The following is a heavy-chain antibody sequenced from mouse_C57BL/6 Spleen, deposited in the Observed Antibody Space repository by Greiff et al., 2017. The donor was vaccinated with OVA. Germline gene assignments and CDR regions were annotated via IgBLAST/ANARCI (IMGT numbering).Heavy chain of an antibody. CDR2: INPGSGGT. CDR3: ARGTHYYGSSYWYFDV. V-gene: IGHV1-54*01. D-gene: IGHD1-1*01. Sequence: QVQLKQSGAELVRPGTSVKVSCKASGYAFTNYLIEWVKQRPGQGLEWIGVINPGSGGTNYNEKFKGKATLTADKSSSTAYMQLSSLTSADSAVYFCARGTHYYGSSYWYFDVWGTGTTVTVSS. CDR1: GYAFTNYL. J-gene: IGHJ1*03.